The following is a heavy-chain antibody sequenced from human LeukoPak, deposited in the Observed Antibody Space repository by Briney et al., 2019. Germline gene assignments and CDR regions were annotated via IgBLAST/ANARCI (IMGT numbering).Heavy chain of an antibody. Sequence: ASVKVSCKASGYTFTSYGISWVRQAPGQGLEWMGWISAYNGNTNYAQKLLGRVTMITDTSTSTAYMELRSLRSDDTAVYYCARITMVRGVISPVYYFDYWGQGTLVTVSS. CDR1: GYTFTSYG. CDR2: ISAYNGNT. D-gene: IGHD3-10*01. CDR3: ARITMVRGVISPVYYFDY. V-gene: IGHV1-18*04. J-gene: IGHJ4*02.